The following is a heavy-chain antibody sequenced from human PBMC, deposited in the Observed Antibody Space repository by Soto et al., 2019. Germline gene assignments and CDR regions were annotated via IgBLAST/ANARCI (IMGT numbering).Heavy chain of an antibody. CDR2: IYYSGST. CDR1: GGSVNIGTYY. Sequence: SETLSLTCTVPGGSVNIGTYYWSWIRQPPGKGLEWIGYIYYSGSTNYNPSLKSRVTISVDTPKNQFSLKLSSVTAADTAVYYCARHNRRGCCGGSCCRFWFDPWGQGTQVTVSS. D-gene: IGHD2-15*01. V-gene: IGHV4-61*01. CDR3: ARHNRRGCCGGSCCRFWFDP. J-gene: IGHJ5*02.